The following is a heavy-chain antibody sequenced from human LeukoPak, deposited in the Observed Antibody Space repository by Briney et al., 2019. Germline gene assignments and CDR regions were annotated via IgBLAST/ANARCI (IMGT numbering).Heavy chain of an antibody. CDR1: GFTFSGYA. CDR3: AKDLRSAPIAFHI. CDR2: ISGSGDIP. D-gene: IGHD4-17*01. J-gene: IGHJ3*02. V-gene: IGHV3-23*01. Sequence: PGGSLRLSCAASGFTFSGYAMTWVRQAPGKVLESVSSISGSGDIPYYADSVKGRFTISRDNSKNTLYLQMNSLRPEDTAVYYCAKDLRSAPIAFHIWGQETMVTVSS.